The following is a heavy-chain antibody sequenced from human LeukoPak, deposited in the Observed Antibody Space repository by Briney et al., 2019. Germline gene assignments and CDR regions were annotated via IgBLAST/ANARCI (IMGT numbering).Heavy chain of an antibody. CDR3: ARRSGALVWFGESNFDY. V-gene: IGHV1-2*02. D-gene: IGHD3-10*01. CDR1: GYTFTGYY. CDR2: INPNSGGT. J-gene: IGHJ4*02. Sequence: ASVKVSCKASGYTFTGYYMHWVRQAPGQGLEWMGWINPNSGGTNYAQKFQGRVTMTRDTSISTAYMELSRLRSDDTAVYYCARRSGALVWFGESNFDYWGQGTLVTVSS.